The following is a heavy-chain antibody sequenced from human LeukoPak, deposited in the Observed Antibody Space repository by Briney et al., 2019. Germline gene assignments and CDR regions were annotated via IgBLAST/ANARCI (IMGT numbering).Heavy chain of an antibody. CDR2: ISSSSSYI. Sequence: GGSLRLSCAASGFTFSSYSMNWVRQAPGKGLEWVSSISSSSSYIYYADSVKGRFTISRDNAKNSLYLQMNSLRAEDTAVYYCASLWLRRGDWFDPWGQGTLVTVSS. D-gene: IGHD5-12*01. J-gene: IGHJ5*02. CDR3: ASLWLRRGDWFDP. CDR1: GFTFSSYS. V-gene: IGHV3-21*01.